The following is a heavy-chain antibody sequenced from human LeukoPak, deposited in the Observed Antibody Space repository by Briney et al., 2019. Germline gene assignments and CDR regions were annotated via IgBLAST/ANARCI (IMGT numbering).Heavy chain of an antibody. CDR3: AREKVAVAGHYYYYYMDV. Sequence: GASVKVSCKPSGYTFTGYFIHWVRQAPGQGLEWMGWINPNSGGTNYEQKFQGRVTMNRDTSINTAYMDLSRLRSNDTAVYYCAREKVAVAGHYYYYYMDVWGKGTTVTISS. J-gene: IGHJ6*03. CDR1: GYTFTGYF. V-gene: IGHV1-2*02. CDR2: INPNSGGT. D-gene: IGHD6-19*01.